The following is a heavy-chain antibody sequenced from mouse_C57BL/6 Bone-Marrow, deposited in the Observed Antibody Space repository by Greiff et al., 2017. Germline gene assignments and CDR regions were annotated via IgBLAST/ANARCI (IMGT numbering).Heavy chain of an antibody. CDR1: GYSITSGYY. J-gene: IGHJ2*01. V-gene: IGHV3-6*01. CDR2: ERYDGSN. D-gene: IGHD1-1*01. CDR3: TRRVEVVPYFDY. Sequence: EVKLQESGPGLVKPSQSLSLSCSVTGYSITSGYYWNWIRQFPGNKLEWMGYERYDGSNNYNPSLTKRISITRDTSKNQFFMKLNSVTTEDTATYYCTRRVEVVPYFDYWGQGTTRTVSS.